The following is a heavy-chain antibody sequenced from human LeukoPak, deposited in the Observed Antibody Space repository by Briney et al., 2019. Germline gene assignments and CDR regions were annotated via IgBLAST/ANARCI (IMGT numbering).Heavy chain of an antibody. D-gene: IGHD3-22*01. Sequence: GGSLRLSCAASGFTFSSYEMNWVRQAPGKGLEWVSYISSSGSTIYYADSVKGRFTISRDNAKNSLYLQMNSLRAEDTAVYYCARTYKDYYDSSGYYFFLGYWGQGTLVTVSS. CDR2: ISSSGSTI. CDR1: GFTFSSYE. CDR3: ARTYKDYYDSSGYYFFLGY. J-gene: IGHJ4*02. V-gene: IGHV3-48*03.